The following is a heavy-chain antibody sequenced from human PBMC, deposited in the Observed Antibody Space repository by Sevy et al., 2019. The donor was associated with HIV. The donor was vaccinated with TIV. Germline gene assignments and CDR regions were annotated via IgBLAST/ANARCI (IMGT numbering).Heavy chain of an antibody. Sequence: GGSLRLSCAVSAFTVSDNYMNWVRQAPGKGLEWVSIIYIAGRTYYADSVRGRFTISRDKAKNTLYLQMNSLRVEDTAVYYCVREDLVLGEDNYYGMDVWGQGTTVTVSS. V-gene: IGHV3-53*01. CDR1: AFTVSDNY. CDR2: IYIAGRT. J-gene: IGHJ6*02. CDR3: VREDLVLGEDNYYGMDV. D-gene: IGHD3-16*01.